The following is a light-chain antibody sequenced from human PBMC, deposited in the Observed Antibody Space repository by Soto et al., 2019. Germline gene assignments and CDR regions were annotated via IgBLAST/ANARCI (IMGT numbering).Light chain of an antibody. J-gene: IGLJ1*01. Sequence: QSVPTQPASVSGSPGQSITISCTGTISDVGGYNYVSWFQQHPGKAPKLKIYEVSNRPSGVSNRFSGSKSGNTASLTISGLQAEDEADYYCSSYTSSSTIIYVFGTGTKVTVL. V-gene: IGLV2-14*01. CDR2: EVS. CDR1: ISDVGGYNY. CDR3: SSYTSSSTIIYV.